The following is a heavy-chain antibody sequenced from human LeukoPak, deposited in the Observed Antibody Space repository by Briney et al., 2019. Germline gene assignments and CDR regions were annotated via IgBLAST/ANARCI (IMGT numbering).Heavy chain of an antibody. CDR3: ARGRWTATETTYYLDY. CDR2: INAGNGKT. J-gene: IGHJ4*02. D-gene: IGHD4-17*01. V-gene: IGHV1-3*01. Sequence: ASVKVSCKASGYSFSDYAIQWVRQAPGQRLEWMGWINAGNGKTKYSRNFQGRGTITRDRSASTAYMELSSLRSEDTSIYYCARGRWTATETTYYLDYWGQGTLVTVYS. CDR1: GYSFSDYA.